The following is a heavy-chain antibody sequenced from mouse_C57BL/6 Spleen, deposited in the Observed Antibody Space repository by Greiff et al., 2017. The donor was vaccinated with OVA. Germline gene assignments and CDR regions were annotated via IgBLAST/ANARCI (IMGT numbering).Heavy chain of an antibody. J-gene: IGHJ1*03. CDR3: ARDYYGSSPRWYFDV. CDR1: GYSITSGYY. CDR2: ISYDGSN. V-gene: IGHV3-6*01. Sequence: EVHLVESGPGLVKPSQSLSLTCSVTGYSITSGYYWNWIRQFPGNKLEWMGYISYDGSNNYNPSLKNRISITRDTSKNQFFLKLNAVTTEDTATYDCARDYYGSSPRWYFDVWGTGTTVTVSS. D-gene: IGHD1-1*01.